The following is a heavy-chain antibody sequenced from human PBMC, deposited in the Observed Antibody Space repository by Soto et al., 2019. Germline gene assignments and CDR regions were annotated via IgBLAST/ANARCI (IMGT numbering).Heavy chain of an antibody. CDR1: CCSITGYY. Sequence: SETLSLTCTVSCCSITGYYWSWIRQPPGKGPELIGNIHYSGSTNYNPSLKSRVNISVDTSKNQFSLRLSSVTAAETAVCYCARHSYYSNPLRFDPWGQGTLVTVS. J-gene: IGHJ5*02. V-gene: IGHV4-59*08. CDR3: ARHSYYSNPLRFDP. D-gene: IGHD4-4*01. CDR2: IHYSGST.